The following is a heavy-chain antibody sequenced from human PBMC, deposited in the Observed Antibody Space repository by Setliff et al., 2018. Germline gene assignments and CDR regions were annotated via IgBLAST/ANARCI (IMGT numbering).Heavy chain of an antibody. CDR2: IYYTGKT. D-gene: IGHD5-18*01. V-gene: IGHV4-59*11. Sequence: SETLSLTCTISGGSINGHYWSWIRQPPGKGLEWIGNIYYTGKTNYNHSLKSRVTISVDTSKNQFILKVNSVTAADTAVYYCARSSPSGDSYGPLDYWGQGTLVTVSS. CDR3: ARSSPSGDSYGPLDY. CDR1: GGSINGHY. J-gene: IGHJ4*02.